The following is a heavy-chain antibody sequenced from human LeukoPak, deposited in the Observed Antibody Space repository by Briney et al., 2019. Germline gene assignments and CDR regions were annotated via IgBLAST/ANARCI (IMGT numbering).Heavy chain of an antibody. CDR2: IYYSEST. CDR1: GGSISSYY. J-gene: IGHJ5*02. CDR3: ARDLNWFDP. Sequence: SETLSLTCTVSGGSISSYYWSWIRQPPGKGLEWIGYIYYSESTNYNPSLKSRVTISVDTSKNQFSLKLSSVTAADTAVYYCARDLNWFDPWGQGTLVTVSS. V-gene: IGHV4-59*01.